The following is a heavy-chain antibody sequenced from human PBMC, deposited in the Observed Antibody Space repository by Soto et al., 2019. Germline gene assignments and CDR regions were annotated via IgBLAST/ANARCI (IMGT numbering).Heavy chain of an antibody. D-gene: IGHD6-19*01. V-gene: IGHV1-8*01. CDR2: MNPNSGNT. CDR1: GYTFTSYD. CDR3: ARGGIAVAGHYFDY. Sequence: ASVKVSCKASGYTFTSYDINWVRQAIGQGLEWMGWMNPNSGNTGYAQKFQGRVTMTRNTSISTAYMELSSLRSEDTAVYYCARGGIAVAGHYFDYWGQGTLVTVSS. J-gene: IGHJ4*02.